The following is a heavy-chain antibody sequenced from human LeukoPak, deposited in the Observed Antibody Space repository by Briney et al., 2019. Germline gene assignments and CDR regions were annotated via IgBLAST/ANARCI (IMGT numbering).Heavy chain of an antibody. CDR3: ARETTGRYGSGSYYVS. Sequence: PGGSLRLSCAASGFTFSSYSMNWVRQAPGKGLEWVSYISSSSSTIYYADSVKGRFTISRDNAKNSLYLQMNSLRAEDTAVYYCARETTGRYGSGSYYVSWGQGTLVTVSS. J-gene: IGHJ5*02. CDR1: GFTFSSYS. V-gene: IGHV3-48*01. D-gene: IGHD3-10*01. CDR2: ISSSSSTI.